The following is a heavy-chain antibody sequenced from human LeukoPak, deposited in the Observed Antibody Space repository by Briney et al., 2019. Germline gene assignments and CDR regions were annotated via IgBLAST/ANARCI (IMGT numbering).Heavy chain of an antibody. CDR1: GFTFSSYA. Sequence: PGGSLRLSCAVSGFTFSSYAMHWVRQAPGKGLEWVAVISYDGSNKYYADSVKGRFTISRDNSKNTLYLQMNSLRAEDTAVYYCARGGDCGGDCADYYFDYWGQGTLVTVSS. CDR2: ISYDGSNK. D-gene: IGHD2-21*02. J-gene: IGHJ4*02. V-gene: IGHV3-30-3*01. CDR3: ARGGDCGGDCADYYFDY.